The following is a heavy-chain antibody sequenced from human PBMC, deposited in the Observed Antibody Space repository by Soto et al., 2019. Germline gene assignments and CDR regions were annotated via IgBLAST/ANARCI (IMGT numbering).Heavy chain of an antibody. D-gene: IGHD1-26*01. CDR3: ARREIQGPIDY. V-gene: IGHV4-28*01. J-gene: IGHJ4*02. CDR2: IYYSGTT. CDR1: GYSISSSNW. Sequence: QVQLQESGPGLVKPSDTLSLTCAVSGYSISSSNWWGWIRQPPGKGLEWIGYIYYSGTTYYNPSLKSRVTRSVDTAQNQFSLQLTAVTAVDTAVYYWARREIQGPIDYWGQGTLVTVSS.